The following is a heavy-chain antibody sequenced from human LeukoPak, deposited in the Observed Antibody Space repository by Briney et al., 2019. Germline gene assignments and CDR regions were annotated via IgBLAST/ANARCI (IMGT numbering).Heavy chain of an antibody. Sequence: PGRSLRLSCAASGFTFSSYAMHWVRQAPGKGLEWVAVMSYDGNNEDYADSVKGRFTISRDNSKNTEYLQMNSLRAEDTAVYYCVREDRYSSGWYSGYWGQGTLVTVSS. D-gene: IGHD6-19*01. V-gene: IGHV3-30*03. CDR1: GFTFSSYA. CDR2: MSYDGNNE. CDR3: VREDRYSSGWYSGY. J-gene: IGHJ4*02.